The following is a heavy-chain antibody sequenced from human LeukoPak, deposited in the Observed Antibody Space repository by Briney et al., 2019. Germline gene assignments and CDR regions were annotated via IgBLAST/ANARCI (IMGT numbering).Heavy chain of an antibody. CDR1: GFTFSNSW. Sequence: AGGSLRLSCAGSGFTFSNSWMGWVRQAPGKGLGWVANVQHIGGETYYVDSVKGRFTISRDNAKNSVYLQMNSLGADDTAVYYCATYSILNAREFRYWGQGTLVTVTS. CDR2: VQHIGGET. CDR3: ATYSILNAREFRY. V-gene: IGHV3-7*01. J-gene: IGHJ1*01. D-gene: IGHD4-11*01.